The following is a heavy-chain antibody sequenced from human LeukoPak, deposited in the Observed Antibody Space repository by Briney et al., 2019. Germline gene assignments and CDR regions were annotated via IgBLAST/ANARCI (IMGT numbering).Heavy chain of an antibody. D-gene: IGHD3-3*01. V-gene: IGHV4-34*01. J-gene: IGHJ5*02. CDR3: AREPQLYDPPNWFDP. Sequence: SETLSLTCAVYGGSFSGYYWSWIRQPPGKGLEWIGEINHSGSTNYNPSLKSRVTISVDTSKNQFSLKLSSVTAADTAVYYCAREPQLYDPPNWFDPWGQGTLVTVSS. CDR1: GGSFSGYY. CDR2: INHSGST.